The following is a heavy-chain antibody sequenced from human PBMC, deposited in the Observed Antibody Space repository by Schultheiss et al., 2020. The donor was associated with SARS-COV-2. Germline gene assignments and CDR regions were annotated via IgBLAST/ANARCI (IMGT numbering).Heavy chain of an antibody. D-gene: IGHD5-18*01. J-gene: IGHJ2*01. CDR3: ARAWGGYSYGYGWYFDL. Sequence: SQTLSLTCAVYGGSFSGYYWSWIRQPPGKGLEWIGEINHSGSTNYNPSLKSRVTISVDTSKNQFSLKLSSVTAADTAVYYCARAWGGYSYGYGWYFDLWGRGTLVTVSS. CDR1: GGSFSGYY. V-gene: IGHV4-34*01. CDR2: INHSGST.